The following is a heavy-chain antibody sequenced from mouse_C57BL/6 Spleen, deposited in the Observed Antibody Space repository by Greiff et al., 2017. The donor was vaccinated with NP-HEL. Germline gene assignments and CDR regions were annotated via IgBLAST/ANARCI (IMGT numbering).Heavy chain of an antibody. CDR3: ARENSNYYAMDY. CDR1: GFTFSDFY. CDR2: SRNKANDYTT. J-gene: IGHJ4*01. V-gene: IGHV7-1*01. D-gene: IGHD2-5*01. Sequence: EVKVVESGGGLVQSGRSLRLSCATSGFTFSDFYMEWVRQAPGKGLEWIAASRNKANDYTTEYSASVKGRFIVSRDTSQSILYLQMNALRAEDTAIYYCARENSNYYAMDYWGQGTSVTVSS.